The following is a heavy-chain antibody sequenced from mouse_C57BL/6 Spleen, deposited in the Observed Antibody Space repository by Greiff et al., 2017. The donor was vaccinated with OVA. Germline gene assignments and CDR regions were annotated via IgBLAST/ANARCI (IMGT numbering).Heavy chain of an antibody. CDR3: ARLYYDYDGAWFAY. CDR1: GYAFSSSW. CDR2: IYPGDGDT. D-gene: IGHD2-4*01. V-gene: IGHV1-82*01. J-gene: IGHJ3*01. Sequence: VQLQQSGPELVKPGASVKISCKASGYAFSSSWMNWVKQRPGKGLEWIGRIYPGDGDTNYNGKFKGKATLTADKSSSTAYMQLSSLTSEDSAVYFCARLYYDYDGAWFAYWGQGTLVTVSA.